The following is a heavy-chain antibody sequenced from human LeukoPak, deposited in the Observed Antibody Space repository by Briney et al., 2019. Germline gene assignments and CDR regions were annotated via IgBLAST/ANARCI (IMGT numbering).Heavy chain of an antibody. J-gene: IGHJ5*02. Sequence: SETLSLTCAVSGGSISSSNWWSWVRQPPGKGLEWIGEIYHSGSTNYNPSLKSRVTISVDKSKNQFSLKLSSVTAADTAVYYCARQAAAAGYDWFDPWGQGTLVTVSS. CDR3: ARQAAAAGYDWFDP. CDR1: GGSISSSNW. V-gene: IGHV4-4*02. D-gene: IGHD6-13*01. CDR2: IYHSGST.